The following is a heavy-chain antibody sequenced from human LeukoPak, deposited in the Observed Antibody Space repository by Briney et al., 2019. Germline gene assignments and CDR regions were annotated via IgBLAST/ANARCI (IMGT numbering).Heavy chain of an antibody. CDR1: GFTFSSYA. Sequence: PGGSLRLSCAASGFTFSSYAMSWVRQAPGKGLEWVSAISGSGGSTYYADSVKGRFTISRDNSKNTLYLQMNSLRAGDTAVYYCAKLDGDIVVAGDYYYGMDVWGQGTTVTVSS. V-gene: IGHV3-23*01. CDR2: ISGSGGST. D-gene: IGHD2-15*01. J-gene: IGHJ6*02. CDR3: AKLDGDIVVAGDYYYGMDV.